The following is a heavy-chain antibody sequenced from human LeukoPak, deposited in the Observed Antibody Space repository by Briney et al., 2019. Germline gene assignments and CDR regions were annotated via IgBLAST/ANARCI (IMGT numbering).Heavy chain of an antibody. D-gene: IGHD1/OR15-1a*01. J-gene: IGHJ4*02. V-gene: IGHV4-38-2*02. CDR3: AEQYNFDY. Sequence: SETLSLTCTVSGYSISSGYYWGWIRQPPGKGLEWIGSIYHSGSTYYNPSLKSRVTISVDTSKNQFSLKLSSVTAADTAVYYCAEQYNFDYWGQGTLVTVSS. CDR2: IYHSGST. CDR1: GYSISSGYY.